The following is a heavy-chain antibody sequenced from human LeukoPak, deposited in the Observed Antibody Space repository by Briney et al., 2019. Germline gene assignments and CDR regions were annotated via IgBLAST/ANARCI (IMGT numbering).Heavy chain of an antibody. J-gene: IGHJ4*02. CDR1: GFTFSIYV. CDR2: ISGSSTST. D-gene: IGHD6-13*01. Sequence: RGSLRLSCAASGFTFSIYVMTWVRQAPGKGLEWVSGISGSSTSTWYADSVKGRFTISRDNSKNTLYLQMDSLRAEDTAVYYCAKDRDSSSGSSYLDFWGQGTLVTVSS. V-gene: IGHV3-23*01. CDR3: AKDRDSSSGSSYLDF.